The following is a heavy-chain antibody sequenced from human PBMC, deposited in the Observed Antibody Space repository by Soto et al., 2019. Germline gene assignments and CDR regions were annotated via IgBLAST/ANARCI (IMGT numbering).Heavy chain of an antibody. Sequence: QVQLVQSGAEVKKPGASVKVSCKASGYTFTSYDINWVRQATGQGLEWMGWMNPNSGNTGYAQKFQGRVSMTRNTSISTAYMELSSLRSEDTAVYYCARWRWLRGPYGYWGQGTLVTVSS. D-gene: IGHD5-12*01. CDR3: ARWRWLRGPYGY. CDR1: GYTFTSYD. J-gene: IGHJ4*02. CDR2: MNPNSGNT. V-gene: IGHV1-8*01.